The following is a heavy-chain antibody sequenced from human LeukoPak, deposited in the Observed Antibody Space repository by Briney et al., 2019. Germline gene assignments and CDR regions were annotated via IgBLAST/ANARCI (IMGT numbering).Heavy chain of an antibody. J-gene: IGHJ4*02. V-gene: IGHV3-11*06. CDR1: GLPFIEYN. CDR3: AGDHNYAFDN. CDR2: IVIDSGNS. D-gene: IGHD1-1*01. Sequence: GGSLRLSCTASGLPFIEYNRNWVRRAPAKELEWMSYIVIDSGNSKYAVSVRGPFTISAAKTKNSLYLQMMSVRVEDTYLCASAGDHNYAFDNWGQGTLVSVAS.